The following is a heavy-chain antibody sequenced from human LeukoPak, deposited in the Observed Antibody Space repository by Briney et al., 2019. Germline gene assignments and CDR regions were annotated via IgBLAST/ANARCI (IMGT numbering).Heavy chain of an antibody. CDR2: VSSSGSTI. CDR3: ARELSEAHSYYGSGSLFRYYYYGLDV. Sequence: QSGGFLRLSCAASGFTFSSYEMNWVRQAPGKGLEWVSYVSSSGSTIYYADSVKGRFTISRDNAKNSLYLQMNSLRAEDTAVYYCARELSEAHSYYGSGSLFRYYYYGLDVWGQGTTVTVSS. CDR1: GFTFSSYE. J-gene: IGHJ6*02. V-gene: IGHV3-48*03. D-gene: IGHD3-10*01.